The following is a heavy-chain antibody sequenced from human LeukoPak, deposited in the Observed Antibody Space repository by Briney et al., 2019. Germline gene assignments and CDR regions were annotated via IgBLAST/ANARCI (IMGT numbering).Heavy chain of an antibody. CDR2: ISTSGTTV. Sequence: PGGSLRLSCAASGFTFSSYEMNWVRQAPGKGLEWVSYISTSGTTVYYADSVKGRFTISRDNAKSSLYLQMNSLRAEDTAIYYCARGSPGSGRSDFFDYWGQGTLVTVSS. CDR3: ARGSPGSGRSDFFDY. CDR1: GFTFSSYE. J-gene: IGHJ4*02. V-gene: IGHV3-48*03. D-gene: IGHD1-26*01.